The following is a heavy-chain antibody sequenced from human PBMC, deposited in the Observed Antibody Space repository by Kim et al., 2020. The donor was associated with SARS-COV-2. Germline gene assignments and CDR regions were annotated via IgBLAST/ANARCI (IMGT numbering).Heavy chain of an antibody. CDR3: KKEVRGVDY. V-gene: IGHV4-39*07. J-gene: IGHJ4*02. CDR2: IYYSGST. CDR1: GGSISSSSYY. D-gene: IGHD3-10*01. Sequence: SETLSLTCTVSGGSISSSSYYWGWIRQPPGKGLEWIGSIYYSGSTYYNPSLKSRVTISVDTSKNQFSLKLSSVTAADTAVYYCKKEVRGVDYWGQGTLVTVSS.